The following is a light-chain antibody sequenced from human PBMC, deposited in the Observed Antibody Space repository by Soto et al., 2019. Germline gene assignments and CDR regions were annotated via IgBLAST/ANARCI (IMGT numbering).Light chain of an antibody. CDR1: QSISNW. CDR2: KAS. V-gene: IGKV1-5*03. Sequence: DIQMTQSPSTLSASVGDRVTITCRASQSISNWLAWYQQKPGKAPKLLIYKASNLESGVPSRFSGSGSGTDFTLTISSLQPEDVATYYCQKYNSAPPITFGQGTRLEI. CDR3: QKYNSAPPIT. J-gene: IGKJ5*01.